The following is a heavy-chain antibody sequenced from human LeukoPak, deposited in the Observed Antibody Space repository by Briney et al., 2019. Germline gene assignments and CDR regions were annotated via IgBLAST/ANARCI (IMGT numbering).Heavy chain of an antibody. CDR1: GGTFSSYA. Sequence: ASVKVSCKASGGTFSSYAISWVRQAPGQGLEWMGIINPSGGSTSYAQKFQGRVTMTRDTSTSTVYMELSSLRSEDTAVYYCATSGSSDYWGQGTLVTVSS. J-gene: IGHJ4*02. CDR3: ATSGSSDY. CDR2: INPSGGST. V-gene: IGHV1-46*01. D-gene: IGHD1-26*01.